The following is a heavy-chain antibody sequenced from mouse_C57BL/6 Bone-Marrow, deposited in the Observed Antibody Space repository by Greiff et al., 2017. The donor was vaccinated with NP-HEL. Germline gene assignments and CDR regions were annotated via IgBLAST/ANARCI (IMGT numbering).Heavy chain of an antibody. CDR3: ARREISSPFAY. Sequence: QVQLQQPGAELVKPGASVKLSCKASGYTFTSYWMHWVKQRPGQGLEWIGMIHPNSGSTNYNEKFKSKATLTVDKSSSKAYMQLSSLTSEDSAVYYCARREISSPFAYWGQGTLVTVSA. V-gene: IGHV1-64*01. CDR1: GYTFTSYW. CDR2: IHPNSGST. D-gene: IGHD1-1*01. J-gene: IGHJ3*01.